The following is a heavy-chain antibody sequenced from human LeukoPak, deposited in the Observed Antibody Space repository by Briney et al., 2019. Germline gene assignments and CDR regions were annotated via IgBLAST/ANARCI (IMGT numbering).Heavy chain of an antibody. J-gene: IGHJ3*02. CDR3: VRNGYCSSSSCYHAFDI. Sequence: GGSLRLSCSASGFTFSSYAIHWVRQAPGKGPEHVSGISSNGGSTYYADSVKGRFTISRDNSKNTLYLQMSSLRAEDTAIYYCVRNGYCSSSSCYHAFDIWGQGTMVTVSS. CDR2: ISSNGGST. CDR1: GFTFSSYA. V-gene: IGHV3-64D*06. D-gene: IGHD2-2*03.